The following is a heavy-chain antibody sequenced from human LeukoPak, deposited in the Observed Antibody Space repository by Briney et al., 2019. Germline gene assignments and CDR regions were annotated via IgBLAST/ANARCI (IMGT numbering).Heavy chain of an antibody. J-gene: IGHJ4*02. D-gene: IGHD1-7*01. CDR3: AKLTGTTAY. CDR2: ITDSGGST. CDR1: GFTFSSSP. Sequence: QSGASLRLSCAASGFTFSSSPMSWVRQAPGKGLEWVSTITDSGGSTYYADSVKGRFTISRDNSKNTLYLQMNNLRADDTAVYYCAKLTGTTAYWGQGTLVTVSS. V-gene: IGHV3-23*01.